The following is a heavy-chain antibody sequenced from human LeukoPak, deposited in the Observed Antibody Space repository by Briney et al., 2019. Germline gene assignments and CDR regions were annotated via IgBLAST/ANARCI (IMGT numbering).Heavy chain of an antibody. CDR2: IYYSGST. V-gene: IGHV4-59*01. CDR3: AGAGYNSAWAYFDY. J-gene: IGHJ4*02. D-gene: IGHD6-19*01. CDR1: GGSISSYY. Sequence: SETLSLTCTVSGGSISSYYWSWIRQPPGKGLEWIGYIYYSGSTNYNPSLKSRVTISVDTSKNQFSLKLSSVTAADTAVYCCAGAGYNSAWAYFDYWGQGTLVTVSS.